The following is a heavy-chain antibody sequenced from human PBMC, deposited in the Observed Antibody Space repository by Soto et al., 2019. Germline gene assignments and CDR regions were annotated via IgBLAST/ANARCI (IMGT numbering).Heavy chain of an antibody. CDR2: MNPNSGNA. Sequence: QVQLVQSGAEVKKPGASVKVSCKASECTFTNHDINWVRQATGRGLEWMGWMNPNSGNAGYAQKFQGRVTMTRDTSIDTAYMELRNLRSDDTAVYYCARGWGRWPHEKPGDYWGQGTLVTVSS. CDR3: ARGWGRWPHEKPGDY. V-gene: IGHV1-8*01. CDR1: ECTFTNHD. J-gene: IGHJ4*02. D-gene: IGHD3-16*01.